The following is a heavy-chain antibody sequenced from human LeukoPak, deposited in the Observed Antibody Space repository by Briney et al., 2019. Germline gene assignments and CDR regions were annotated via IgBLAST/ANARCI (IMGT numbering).Heavy chain of an antibody. Sequence: GGSLRLSCAASGFTFDDYAMHWVRQAPGKGLEWVSGISWNSGSIGYADSVKGRFTISRDNAKNSLYLQMNSLRAEDTALYYCAKDNQYYYDSSGYLFDYWGQGTLVTVSS. CDR2: ISWNSGSI. D-gene: IGHD3-22*01. CDR1: GFTFDDYA. V-gene: IGHV3-9*01. CDR3: AKDNQYYYDSSGYLFDY. J-gene: IGHJ4*02.